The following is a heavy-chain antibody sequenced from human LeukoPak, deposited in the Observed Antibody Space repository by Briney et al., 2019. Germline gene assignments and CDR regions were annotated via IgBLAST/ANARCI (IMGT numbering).Heavy chain of an antibody. CDR1: GYTFTSYG. V-gene: IGHV1-8*01. CDR2: MNPNSGNT. CDR3: ARSKYYYDSSGYYYGSYYYYMDV. D-gene: IGHD3-22*01. Sequence: ASVKVSCKASGYTFTSYGINWVRQSAGQGLEWMGWMNPNSGNTGYAQKFQGRVTMTRNTSISTAYMELSSLRSEDTAVYYCARSKYYYDSSGYYYGSYYYYMDVWGKGTTVTVSS. J-gene: IGHJ6*03.